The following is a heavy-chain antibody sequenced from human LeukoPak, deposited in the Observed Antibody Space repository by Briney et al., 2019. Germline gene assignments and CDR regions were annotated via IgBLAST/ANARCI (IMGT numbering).Heavy chain of an antibody. D-gene: IGHD3-10*01. V-gene: IGHV4-4*02. J-gene: IGHJ6*04. Sequence: SETLSLTCAVSGGSISSDNWWSWVRQPPGKGLEFIGEIFHSGNTHYNPSLKSRVTISVDKSKNQFFLKLSSVTAADSAVYYWVGITMIRGDFYFGMDVGGKGTTVTVSS. CDR1: GGSISSDNW. CDR2: IFHSGNT. CDR3: VGITMIRGDFYFGMDV.